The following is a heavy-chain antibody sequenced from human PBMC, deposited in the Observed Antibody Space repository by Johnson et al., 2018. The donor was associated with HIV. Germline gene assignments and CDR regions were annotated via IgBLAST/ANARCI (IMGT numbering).Heavy chain of an antibody. CDR1: GFTLSGYD. J-gene: IGHJ3*01. V-gene: IGHV3-13*01. D-gene: IGHD2-8*02. CDR2: IDSVGDS. CDR3: ARRSARSGGFDL. Sequence: VQLVESGGGLVQPGGSLRLSCAASGFTLSGYDMHWVRQATGKGLEWVSEIDSVGDSYYPPSVKGRLTTSRENANNSLYLEMSSLRAGDTAVYYCARRSARSGGFDLWGQGTMVTVSS.